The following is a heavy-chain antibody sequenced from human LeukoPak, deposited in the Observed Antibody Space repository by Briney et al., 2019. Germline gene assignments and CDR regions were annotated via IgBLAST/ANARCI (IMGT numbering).Heavy chain of an antibody. Sequence: GGSLRLSCAASGFTFSTYTINWVRQAPGKGLEWVSSIGTSTSSIYYADSVKGRFTISRDNAENSLYLQMNSLRAEDTAVYYCARDQASAGRNWGQGSKVAVSS. CDR3: ARDQASAGRN. D-gene: IGHD6-13*01. J-gene: IGHJ4*02. CDR2: IGTSTSSI. V-gene: IGHV3-21*01. CDR1: GFTFSTYT.